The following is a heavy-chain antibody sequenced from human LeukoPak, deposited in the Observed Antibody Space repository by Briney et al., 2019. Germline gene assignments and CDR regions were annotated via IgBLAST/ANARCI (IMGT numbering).Heavy chain of an antibody. CDR2: IYYSGST. CDR3: ARSFTSGSYFSLRY. D-gene: IGHD1-26*01. V-gene: IGHV4-59*01. CDR1: GGSISSYY. J-gene: IGHJ4*02. Sequence: SETLPLTCTVSGGSISSYYWSWIRQPPGKGLEWIGYIYYSGSTNYNPSLKSRVTISVDTSKNQFSLKLSSVTAADTAVYYCARSFTSGSYFSLRYWGQGTLVTVSS.